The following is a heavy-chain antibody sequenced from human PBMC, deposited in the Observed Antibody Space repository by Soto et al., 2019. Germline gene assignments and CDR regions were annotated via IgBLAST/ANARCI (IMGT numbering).Heavy chain of an antibody. Sequence: ASVKVSFKASGYTFTSYDINWVRQATGQGLEWMGWMNPNSGNTGYAQKFQGRVTMTRNTSISTAYMELSSLRSEDTAVYYCARVIVDFDFWSGYYNPAFDIWGQGTMVTVSS. CDR3: ARVIVDFDFWSGYYNPAFDI. D-gene: IGHD3-3*01. CDR1: GYTFTSYD. V-gene: IGHV1-8*01. J-gene: IGHJ3*02. CDR2: MNPNSGNT.